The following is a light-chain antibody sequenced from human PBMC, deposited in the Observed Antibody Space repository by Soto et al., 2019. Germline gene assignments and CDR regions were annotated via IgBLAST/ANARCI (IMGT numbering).Light chain of an antibody. CDR1: QTVSITY. CDR3: QQYGGTPPIT. Sequence: PGESAPLSCRASQTVSITYLTWYQQKPGQAPRLLIYGASSRATGIPDRFSASGSGTDFTLTISRVEPEDFAVYYCQQYGGTPPITFGQGTRLEIK. V-gene: IGKV3-20*01. J-gene: IGKJ5*01. CDR2: GAS.